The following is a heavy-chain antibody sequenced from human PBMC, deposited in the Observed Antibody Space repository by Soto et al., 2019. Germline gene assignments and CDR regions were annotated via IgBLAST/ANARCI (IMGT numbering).Heavy chain of an antibody. CDR1: GGSFSGYY. D-gene: IGHD2-2*01. CDR3: ARQWAAAISSGHNWFDP. V-gene: IGHV4-34*01. Sequence: PSETLSLTCAVYGGSFSGYYWSWIRQPPGKGLEWIGEINHSGSTNYNPSLKSRVTISVDTSKNQFSLKLSSVTAADTAVYYCARQWAAAISSGHNWFDPWGQGTLVTVSS. CDR2: INHSGST. J-gene: IGHJ5*02.